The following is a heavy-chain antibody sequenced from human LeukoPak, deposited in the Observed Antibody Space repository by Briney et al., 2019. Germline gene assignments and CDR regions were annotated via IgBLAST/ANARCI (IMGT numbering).Heavy chain of an antibody. V-gene: IGHV4-59*01. Sequence: SETLSLTCTVSGGSISSYYWSWIRQPPGKGLEWIGYIYYSGSTNYNPSLKSRVTISVDTSKNQFSLKLSSVTAADAAVYYCARGYYYDSSGYPELDYWGQGTLVTVSS. CDR3: ARGYYYDSSGYPELDY. CDR2: IYYSGST. J-gene: IGHJ4*02. D-gene: IGHD3-22*01. CDR1: GGSISSYY.